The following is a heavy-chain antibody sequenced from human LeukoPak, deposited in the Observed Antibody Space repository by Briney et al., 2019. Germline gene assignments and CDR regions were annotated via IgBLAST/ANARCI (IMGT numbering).Heavy chain of an antibody. CDR1: GYSFDDNA. J-gene: IGHJ4*02. Sequence: GGSLRLSCAASGYSFDDNALSWVRQAPGKGLEWVSTINLNAEYITYADSVRGRFTISRDHAKNSVYLQMDSLRVEDTALYYCARDRMGATGNFDYWGQGTLVTVSS. V-gene: IGHV3-20*04. D-gene: IGHD1-26*01. CDR3: ARDRMGATGNFDY. CDR2: INLNAEYI.